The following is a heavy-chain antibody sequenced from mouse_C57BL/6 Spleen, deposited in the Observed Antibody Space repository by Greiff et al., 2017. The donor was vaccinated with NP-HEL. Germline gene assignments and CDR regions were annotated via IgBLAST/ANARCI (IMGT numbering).Heavy chain of an antibody. CDR1: GYAFTNYL. Sequence: QVQLKESGAELVRPGTSVKVSCKASGYAFTNYLIEWVKQRPGQGLEWIGVINPGSGGTNYNEKFKGKATLTADESSSTAYMQRSSLTSEDSAVYFCARGGLLGFDYWGQGTTLTVSS. CDR3: ARGGLLGFDY. J-gene: IGHJ2*01. CDR2: INPGSGGT. D-gene: IGHD3-1*01. V-gene: IGHV1-54*01.